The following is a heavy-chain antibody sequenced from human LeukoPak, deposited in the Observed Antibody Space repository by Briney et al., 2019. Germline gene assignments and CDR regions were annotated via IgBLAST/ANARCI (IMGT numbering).Heavy chain of an antibody. CDR1: GGSFSDYY. D-gene: IGHD2-2*01. J-gene: IGHJ6*02. V-gene: IGHV4-34*01. CDR2: INHSGST. Sequence: SETLSLTCAVYGGSFSDYYWSWIRQPPGKGLKWIGEINHSGSTNYNPSLKSRVTISVDTPKNQFSLKLSSVTAADTAVYYCARACRGVPACYGMDVWGQGTTVTVSS. CDR3: ARACRGVPACYGMDV.